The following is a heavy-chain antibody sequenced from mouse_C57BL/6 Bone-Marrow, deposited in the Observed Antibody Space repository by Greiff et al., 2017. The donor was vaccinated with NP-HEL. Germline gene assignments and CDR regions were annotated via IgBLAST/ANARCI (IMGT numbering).Heavy chain of an antibody. CDR2: IYPRSGNT. CDR1: GYTFTSYG. Sequence: QVQLQQSGAELARPGASVKLSCKASGYTFTSYGISWVKQRIGQGLEWIGEIYPRSGNTYYNEKFKGKATLTADKSSSTAYMELRSLTSEDSAVYFCARSTYYDYDGNFDVWGTGTTVTVSS. CDR3: ARSTYYDYDGNFDV. D-gene: IGHD2-4*01. V-gene: IGHV1-81*01. J-gene: IGHJ1*03.